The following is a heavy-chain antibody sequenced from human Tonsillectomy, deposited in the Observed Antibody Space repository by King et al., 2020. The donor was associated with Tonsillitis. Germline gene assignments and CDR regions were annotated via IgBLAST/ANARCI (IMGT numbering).Heavy chain of an antibody. CDR1: GYIFTDYY. CDR3: ARRWGKSFYYFDN. CDR2: IDLNNGVT. Sequence: VQLVESGAEVKKPGASVKVSCKASGYIFTDYYMHWVRQAPGQGLEWMGWIDLNNGVTNYAQRFQGRLTVTRDTSISTAYLELSGLRSDDAAVYYCARRWGKSFYYFDNWGQGTLVTVSS. J-gene: IGHJ4*02. D-gene: IGHD2/OR15-2a*01. V-gene: IGHV1-2*02.